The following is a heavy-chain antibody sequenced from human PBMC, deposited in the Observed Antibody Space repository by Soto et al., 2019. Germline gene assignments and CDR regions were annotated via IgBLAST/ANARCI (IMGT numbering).Heavy chain of an antibody. CDR2: IYYSGST. CDR1: VGSISSYY. D-gene: IGHD2-15*01. J-gene: IGHJ3*02. Sequence: SETLYRTCTVSVGSISSYYWILIRQPPGKGLEWIWYIYYSGSTNYNPSLKSRVTISVYTSKNQFSLKLSSVTAAYTAVYYCARVAVVAATSRAFDILGQGTMVNVSS. CDR3: ARVAVVAATSRAFDI. V-gene: IGHV4-59*01.